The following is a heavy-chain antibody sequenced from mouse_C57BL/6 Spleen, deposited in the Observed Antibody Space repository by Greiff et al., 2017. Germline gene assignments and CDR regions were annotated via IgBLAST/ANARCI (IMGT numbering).Heavy chain of an antibody. D-gene: IGHD2-5*01. J-gene: IGHJ4*01. V-gene: IGHV1-15*01. Sequence: QVQLQQSGAELVRPGASVTLSCKASGYTFTDYEMHWVKQTPVHGLEWIGAIDPETGGTAYNQKFKGKAILTADKSSSTAYMELRNLTSEDSAVYYCTRGRSNYPLDYWGQGTSVTVSS. CDR1: GYTFTDYE. CDR3: TRGRSNYPLDY. CDR2: IDPETGGT.